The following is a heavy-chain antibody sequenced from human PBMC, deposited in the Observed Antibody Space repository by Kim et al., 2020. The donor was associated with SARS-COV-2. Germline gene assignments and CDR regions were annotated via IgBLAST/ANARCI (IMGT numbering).Heavy chain of an antibody. D-gene: IGHD1-26*01. CDR3: TRGLGATGHDY. J-gene: IGHJ4*02. Sequence: DYAVSLKSRITINPDTSKNQFSLQLNSVTPEDTAVYYCTRGLGATGHDYWGQGTLVTVSS. V-gene: IGHV6-1*01.